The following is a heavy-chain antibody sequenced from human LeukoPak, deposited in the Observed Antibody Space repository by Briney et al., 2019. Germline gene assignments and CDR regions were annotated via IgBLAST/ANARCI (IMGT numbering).Heavy chain of an antibody. CDR1: GFTFSSYS. J-gene: IGHJ6*02. V-gene: IGHV3-21*01. CDR2: ISSSSSYI. Sequence: PGGSLRLSCAASGFTFSSYSMNWVRQAPGKGLEWVSSISSSSSYIYYADSVKGRFTISRDNAKNSLYLQMNSLRAEDTAVYYCARDKRGSYSRYYYYGMDVWGQGTTVTVSS. CDR3: ARDKRGSYSRYYYYGMDV. D-gene: IGHD1-26*01.